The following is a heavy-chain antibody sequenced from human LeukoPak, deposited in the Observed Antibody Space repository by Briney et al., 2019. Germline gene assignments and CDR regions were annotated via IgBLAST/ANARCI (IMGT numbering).Heavy chain of an antibody. CDR2: ISSTSSTI. D-gene: IGHD2-2*01. Sequence: PGGSLRLSCAASGFTFSVYSMNWVRQAPGKGLEWVSYISSTSSTIYYADSVKGRFTISRDNAKNSLYLQMNSLRAEDTAVYYCAINPTQLLGCYYYGVDIWGQGTTVTVSS. V-gene: IGHV3-48*01. J-gene: IGHJ6*02. CDR3: AINPTQLLGCYYYGVDI. CDR1: GFTFSVYS.